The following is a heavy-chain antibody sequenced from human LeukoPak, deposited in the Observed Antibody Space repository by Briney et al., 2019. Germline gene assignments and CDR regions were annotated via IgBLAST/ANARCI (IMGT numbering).Heavy chain of an antibody. J-gene: IGHJ6*02. Sequence: GASVKVSCKASGYTFTTYAMHWVRQAPGQRLEWMGWINPGNGNTKYSQKFQDRVTITRDTSANTAYMGLTNLRSEDTSDYYCARGSFYYFYGMDVWGQGTTVTVSS. CDR1: GYTFTTYA. V-gene: IGHV1-3*01. CDR2: INPGNGNT. CDR3: ARGSFYYFYGMDV.